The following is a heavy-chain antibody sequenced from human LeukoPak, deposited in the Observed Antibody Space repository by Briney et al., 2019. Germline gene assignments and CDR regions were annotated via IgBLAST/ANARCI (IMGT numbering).Heavy chain of an antibody. Sequence: SETLSLTCAVYGGSFSGYYWSWIRQPPGKGLEWIGEINHSGSTNYNPSLKSRVTMSVDTSKNQFSLKLSSVTAADTAVYYCARSVWFGELYDWFDPWGQGTLVTVSS. CDR2: INHSGST. J-gene: IGHJ5*02. CDR1: GGSFSGYY. CDR3: ARSVWFGELYDWFDP. D-gene: IGHD3-10*01. V-gene: IGHV4-34*01.